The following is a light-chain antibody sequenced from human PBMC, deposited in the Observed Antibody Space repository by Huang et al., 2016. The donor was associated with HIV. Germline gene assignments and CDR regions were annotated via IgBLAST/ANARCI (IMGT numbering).Light chain of an antibody. CDR1: QSVFSY. J-gene: IGKJ2*01. CDR3: QQRSAWPRT. V-gene: IGKV3-11*01. CDR2: DAS. Sequence: EIVLTQSPGTLSLSPGERATLSCRTSQSVFSYLAWYQQSPGQAPRLLIYDASNRATGIPGRCSGSGSGTDFTLTISSLEPEDFAVYYCQQRSAWPRTFGQGTKLEIK.